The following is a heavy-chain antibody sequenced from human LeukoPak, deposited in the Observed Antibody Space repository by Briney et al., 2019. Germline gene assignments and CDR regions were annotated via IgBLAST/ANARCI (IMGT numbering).Heavy chain of an antibody. J-gene: IGHJ5*02. CDR2: IIPIFGTA. CDR1: RGTFSSYA. V-gene: IGHV1-69*06. CDR3: AIIEASNWFDP. Sequence: SVKVSCKASRGTFSSYAISWVRQAPGQGLEWMGGIIPIFGTANYAQKFQGRVTITADKSTSTAYMELSSLRSEDTAVYYCAIIEASNWFDPWGQGTLVTVSS.